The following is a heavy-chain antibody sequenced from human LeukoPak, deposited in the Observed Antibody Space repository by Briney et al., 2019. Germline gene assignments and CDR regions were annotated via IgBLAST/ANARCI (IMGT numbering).Heavy chain of an antibody. CDR1: GGTFSSYA. Sequence: SVKVSCKASGGTFSSYAISCVRQAPGQGLEWMGGIIPIFGTANYAQKFQGRVTITTDESTSTAYMELSSLRSEDTAVYYCARVIAARPWWFDPWGQGTLVTVSS. CDR3: ARVIAARPWWFDP. J-gene: IGHJ5*02. V-gene: IGHV1-69*05. D-gene: IGHD6-6*01. CDR2: IIPIFGTA.